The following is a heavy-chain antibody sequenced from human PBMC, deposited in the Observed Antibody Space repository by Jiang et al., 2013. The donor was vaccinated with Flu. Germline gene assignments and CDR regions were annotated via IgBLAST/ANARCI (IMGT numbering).Heavy chain of an antibody. CDR2: LNPNSGAR. J-gene: IGHJ3*02. V-gene: IGHV1-2*02. CDR3: ARGTLIGATGKRAFDI. Sequence: SGAEVKEPGASVKVSCRASGYTLTDYYLHWVRQAPGQGLESMGWLNPNSGARTYAQKFLGRVTMTRDTSISTAYMELSRLTSDDTAMYYCARGTLIGATGKRAFDIWGQGTVVAVSS. CDR1: GYTLTDYY. D-gene: IGHD6-13*01.